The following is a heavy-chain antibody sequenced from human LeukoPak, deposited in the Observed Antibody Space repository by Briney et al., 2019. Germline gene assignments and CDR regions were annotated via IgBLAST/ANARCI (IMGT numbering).Heavy chain of an antibody. D-gene: IGHD2-2*01. Sequence: ASVKVSCKASGGTFISYAISWVRQAPGQGLEWMGGIIPIFGTANYAQKFQGRVTITADESTSTAYMELSSLRSEDTAVYYCAIFEVPADTRYYYYGMDVWGKGTTVTVSS. CDR2: IIPIFGTA. J-gene: IGHJ6*04. V-gene: IGHV1-69*01. CDR3: AIFEVPADTRYYYYGMDV. CDR1: GGTFISYA.